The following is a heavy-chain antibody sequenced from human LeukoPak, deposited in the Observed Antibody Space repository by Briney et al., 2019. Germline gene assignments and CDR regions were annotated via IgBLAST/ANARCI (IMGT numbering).Heavy chain of an antibody. J-gene: IGHJ4*02. CDR1: GGSISSYY. CDR2: IYYSGST. V-gene: IGHV4-59*12. Sequence: SETLSLTCTVSGGSISSYYWSWIRQPPGKGLEWIGYIYYSGSTYYNPSLKSRVTISVDTSKTQFSLKLSSVTAADTAVYYCARDPVYCSSTSCYEGAIDYWGQGTLVTVSS. D-gene: IGHD2-2*01. CDR3: ARDPVYCSSTSCYEGAIDY.